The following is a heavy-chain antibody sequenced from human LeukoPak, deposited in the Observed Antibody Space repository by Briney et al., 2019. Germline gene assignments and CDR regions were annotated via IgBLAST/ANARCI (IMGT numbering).Heavy chain of an antibody. CDR3: ARENAGDRWFDL. CDR2: INSDGSST. V-gene: IGHV3-74*01. Sequence: GWALRLSCAASGFTFNNYWMHGVRQAPGKGLVGVSRINSDGSSTSYADSVKGRFTISRDNAKNTLYLQMNSLRAEDTAVYYCARENAGDRWFDLWGQGILVTVSS. CDR1: GFTFNNYW. D-gene: IGHD2-21*02. J-gene: IGHJ5*02.